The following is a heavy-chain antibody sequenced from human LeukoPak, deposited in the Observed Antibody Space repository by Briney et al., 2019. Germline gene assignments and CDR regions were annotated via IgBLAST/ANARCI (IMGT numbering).Heavy chain of an antibody. CDR3: ARGGFSNHYYYYLDV. CDR1: GFTFSSYW. CDR2: IKQDGSET. D-gene: IGHD1-14*01. Sequence: GGSLRLSCAASGFTFSSYWMNWVRQAPGKGLEWVANIKQDGSETYYVDSVKGRFTISRDNAKNSLYLQMNSLRGEDTAVYYCARGGFSNHYYYYLDVWGKGTAVTVSS. V-gene: IGHV3-7*01. J-gene: IGHJ6*03.